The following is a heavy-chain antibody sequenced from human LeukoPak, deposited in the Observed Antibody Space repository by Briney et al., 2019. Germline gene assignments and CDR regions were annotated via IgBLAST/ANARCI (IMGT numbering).Heavy chain of an antibody. Sequence: GGSLRLSCAASGFTFSSYGMHWVRQAPGKGLEWVAFIRYDGSNKYYADSVKGRFTISRDNSKNTLYLQMNSLRAEDTAVYYCAKDFRVVTAIHGDYWGQGTLVTVSS. V-gene: IGHV3-30*02. CDR1: GFTFSSYG. J-gene: IGHJ4*02. CDR2: IRYDGSNK. CDR3: AKDFRVVTAIHGDY. D-gene: IGHD2-21*02.